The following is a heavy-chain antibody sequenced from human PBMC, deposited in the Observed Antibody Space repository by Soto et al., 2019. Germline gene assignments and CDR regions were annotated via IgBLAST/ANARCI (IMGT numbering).Heavy chain of an antibody. CDR1: GDSVSSNSAT. CDR2: TYYRSKWYY. Sequence: SQTLSLTCAISGDSVSSNSATWNLIRQSPSRGLEWLGRTYYRSKWYYDYAVSVKSRITINPDTSKNQFSLQLNSVTPEDTAVYYGARDPVTAADYFYYWGPRSPVTVSS. J-gene: IGHJ4*02. CDR3: ARDPVTAADYFYY. V-gene: IGHV6-1*01. D-gene: IGHD6-13*01.